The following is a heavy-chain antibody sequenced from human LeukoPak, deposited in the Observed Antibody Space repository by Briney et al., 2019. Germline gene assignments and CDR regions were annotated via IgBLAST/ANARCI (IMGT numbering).Heavy chain of an antibody. CDR2: IKEDGSEI. Sequence: PGGSLRLSCAASGFSFSNSWMNWLRQPPGKGLEWVANIKEDGSEIYYIDAVKGRFTISRDNAKNSLFLQMNSLRAEDTAIYYCAREWYSGGWTPPYFDFWGQGTLVTVSS. J-gene: IGHJ4*02. V-gene: IGHV3-7*01. CDR3: AREWYSGGWTPPYFDF. CDR1: GFSFSNSW. D-gene: IGHD6-25*01.